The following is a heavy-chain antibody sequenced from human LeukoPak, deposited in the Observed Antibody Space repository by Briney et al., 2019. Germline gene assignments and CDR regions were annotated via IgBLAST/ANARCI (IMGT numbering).Heavy chain of an antibody. V-gene: IGHV4-39*07. CDR1: GGSISSSGYY. J-gene: IGHJ3*02. CDR3: ARGPYSYDSSGAFDI. CDR2: MYYSGST. Sequence: PSETLSLTCTVSGGSISSSGYYWGWIRQPPGKGLEWIGSMYYSGSTNYNPSLKSRVTISVDTSKNQFSLKLSAVTAADTAVYFCARGPYSYDSSGAFDIWGQGTMVTVSS. D-gene: IGHD3-22*01.